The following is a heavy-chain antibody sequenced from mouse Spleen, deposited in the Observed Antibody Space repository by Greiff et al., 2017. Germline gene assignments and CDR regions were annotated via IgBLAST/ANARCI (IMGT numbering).Heavy chain of an antibody. CDR3: ARLYGYYFDY. J-gene: IGHJ2*01. CDR1: GFAFSSYD. Sequence: DVKLVESGGGLVKPGGSLKLSCAASGFAFSSYDMSWVRQTPEKRLEWVAYISSGGGSTYYPDTVKGRFTISRDNAKNTLYLQMSSLKSEDTAMYYCARLYGYYFDYWGQGTTLTVSS. CDR2: ISSGGGST. V-gene: IGHV5-12-1*01. D-gene: IGHD1-2*01.